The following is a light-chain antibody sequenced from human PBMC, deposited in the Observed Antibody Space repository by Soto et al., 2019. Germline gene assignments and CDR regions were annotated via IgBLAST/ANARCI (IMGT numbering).Light chain of an antibody. J-gene: IGKJ5*01. V-gene: IGKV1-12*01. Sequence: DIQMTQSPSSLSAVVGDRVTITCRASRGIGDRLAWFQQKPGKAPQFLIQAASNLQSGVPSRFSGSGSGTDFTLTISSLEPEDFAVYYCQQRSNWPPITFGQGTRLEIK. CDR1: RGIGDR. CDR2: AAS. CDR3: QQRSNWPPIT.